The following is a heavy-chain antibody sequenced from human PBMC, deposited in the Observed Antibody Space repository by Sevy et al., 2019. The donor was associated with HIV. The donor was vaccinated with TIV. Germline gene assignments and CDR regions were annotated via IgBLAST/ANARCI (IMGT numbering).Heavy chain of an antibody. CDR2: FDPEDGET. V-gene: IGHV1-24*01. CDR3: ATDSVLLKGRYYDSSGYYLHY. D-gene: IGHD3-22*01. Sequence: ASVKVSCQVSGYIFTELSMHWVRQAPGKGLEWMGGFDPEDGETIYAQKFQGRVTMTEDTSTDTAYMDLSSLRSEDTAVYYCATDSVLLKGRYYDSSGYYLHYWGQGTLVTVSS. CDR1: GYIFTELS. J-gene: IGHJ4*02.